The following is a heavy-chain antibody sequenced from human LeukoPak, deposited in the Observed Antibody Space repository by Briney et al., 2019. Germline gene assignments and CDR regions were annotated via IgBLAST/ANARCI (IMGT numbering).Heavy chain of an antibody. J-gene: IGHJ3*02. CDR3: ARVGSYAFDI. CDR1: AGSISSYY. V-gene: IGHV4-59*01. Sequence: SETLSLTCTVSAGSISSYYWSWIRQPRGKALEWIGYIHYSGSTNQNPSLKSRVTISVDTSKNQFSLNLSSVTAADTAVYYCARVGSYAFDIWGQGTMVTVSS. CDR2: IHYSGST.